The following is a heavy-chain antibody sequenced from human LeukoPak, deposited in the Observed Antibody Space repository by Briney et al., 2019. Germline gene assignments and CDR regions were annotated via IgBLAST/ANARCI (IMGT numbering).Heavy chain of an antibody. CDR2: TGGSDDNT. D-gene: IGHD6-19*01. CDR1: GLNFNGYA. CDR3: TRDLMTGFSSGWYFAY. Sequence: PGGSLRLSCEGSGLNFNGYAISWVRQAPGKGLEWVAVTGGSDDNTHYADSVKGRFTIPRDNSANRLFLQMHSLRPDDSARYYCTRDLMTGFSSGWYFAYWGQGTLVTVSS. J-gene: IGHJ4*02. V-gene: IGHV3-23*01.